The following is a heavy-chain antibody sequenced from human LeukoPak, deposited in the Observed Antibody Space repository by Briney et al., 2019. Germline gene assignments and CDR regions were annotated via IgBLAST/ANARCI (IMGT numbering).Heavy chain of an antibody. D-gene: IGHD3-22*01. Sequence: HPGGSLRLSCAASGFTCSSYAMSWVRQAPGKGLEWVSGISASGGTTYYADSVKGRFTISRDNSKNTLYLQMNSLRAEDTAVYYCAKGQSSSGLRNYFDYWGQGTLVTVSS. J-gene: IGHJ4*02. CDR2: ISASGGTT. V-gene: IGHV3-23*01. CDR1: GFTCSSYA. CDR3: AKGQSSSGLRNYFDY.